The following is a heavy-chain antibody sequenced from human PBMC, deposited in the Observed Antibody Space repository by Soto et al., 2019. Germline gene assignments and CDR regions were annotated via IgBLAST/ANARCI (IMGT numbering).Heavy chain of an antibody. D-gene: IGHD2-15*01. J-gene: IGHJ3*02. CDR1: GFIFGNYM. CDR3: APHVYCSGGSCHYDAFDI. Sequence: EVQFLESGGGLVQPGESLRLSCAVSGFIFGNYMMTWVRQAPGKGLEWVSTISESGDSTYYADSVKGRFTISRDSSKNTLYLQMDSLGAEDTAVYYCAPHVYCSGGSCHYDAFDIRGQGTMVTVSS. CDR2: ISESGDST. V-gene: IGHV3-23*01.